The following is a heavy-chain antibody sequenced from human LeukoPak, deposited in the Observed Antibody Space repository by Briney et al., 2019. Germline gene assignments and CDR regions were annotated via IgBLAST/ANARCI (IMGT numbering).Heavy chain of an antibody. CDR1: GYTFIGYY. CDR2: INPNSGGT. CDR3: AREGPLASSSWTNWFDP. Sequence: ASVKVSCKASGYTFIGYYMHWMRQAPGQGLEWMGWINPNSGGTNYAQKFQGRVTMTRDTSISTAYMELSRLRSDDTAVYYCAREGPLASSSWTNWFDPWGQGTLVTVSS. D-gene: IGHD6-13*01. V-gene: IGHV1-2*02. J-gene: IGHJ5*02.